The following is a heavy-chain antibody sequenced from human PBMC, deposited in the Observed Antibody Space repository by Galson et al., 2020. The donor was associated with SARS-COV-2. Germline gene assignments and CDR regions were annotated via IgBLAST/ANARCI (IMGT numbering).Heavy chain of an antibody. D-gene: IGHD1-26*01. CDR1: GYTITSYG. J-gene: IGHJ6*02. Sequence: ASVKVSCKASGYTITSYGISWVRQAPGQGLEWMGWISAYKGNTNYAQKLQGRVTMTTDTSTSTAYMELRSLRSDDTAVYYCAREWENGGEHFYYYYYGMDVWGQGTTVTVSS. CDR3: AREWENGGEHFYYYYYGMDV. V-gene: IGHV1-18*01. CDR2: ISAYKGNT.